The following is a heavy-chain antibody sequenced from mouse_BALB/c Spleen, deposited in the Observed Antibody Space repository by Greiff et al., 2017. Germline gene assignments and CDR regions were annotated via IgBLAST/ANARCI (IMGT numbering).Heavy chain of an antibody. D-gene: IGHD2-1*01. Sequence: VQLQQSGTVLARPGASVKMSCKASGFTFTSYWMHWVKQRPGQGLEWIGAIYPGNSDTSYNQKFKGKAKLTAVTSTSTAYMELSSLTNEDSAVYYCTREGSYYGNYFDYWGQGTTLTVSS. CDR3: TREGSYYGNYFDY. CDR2: IYPGNSDT. J-gene: IGHJ2*01. CDR1: GFTFTSYW. V-gene: IGHV1-5*01.